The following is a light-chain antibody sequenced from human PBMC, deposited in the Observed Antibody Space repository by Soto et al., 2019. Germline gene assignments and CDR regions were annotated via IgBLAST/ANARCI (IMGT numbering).Light chain of an antibody. V-gene: IGKV3-15*01. CDR3: QQHYKRPPWT. CDR2: GAS. CDR1: QSVDTN. J-gene: IGKJ1*01. Sequence: DIVMTQSPATLSVSPGERATLSCRASQSVDTNVAWYQQKPGRAPRLLLYGASTRAAGIPVRFSGSGSGTEFTLPISSLQSEDFAVYYCQQHYKRPPWTFGQGTKVEVK.